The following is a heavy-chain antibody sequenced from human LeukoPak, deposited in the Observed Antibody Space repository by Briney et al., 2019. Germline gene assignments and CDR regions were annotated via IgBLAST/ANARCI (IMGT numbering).Heavy chain of an antibody. CDR1: GYTFTSYG. CDR3: ARTGYCGGDCYNPLDY. D-gene: IGHD2-21*02. Sequence: ASVKVSCKASGYTFTSYGISWVRQAPGQGLEWMGWISAYNGNTNYAQKLQGRVTMTTDTSTSTAYMELRSLRSDDTAVYYCARTGYCGGDCYNPLDYWGQGTLVTVSS. V-gene: IGHV1-18*01. J-gene: IGHJ4*02. CDR2: ISAYNGNT.